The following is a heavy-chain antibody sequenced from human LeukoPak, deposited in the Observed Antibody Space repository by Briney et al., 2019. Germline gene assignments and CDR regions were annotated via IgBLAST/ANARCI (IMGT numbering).Heavy chain of an antibody. J-gene: IGHJ6*03. V-gene: IGHV5-51*01. CDR2: IYPGDSDT. CDR1: AYSFISYW. CDR3: ARRNIVVVPAAILSDYYYYYYMDV. Sequence: GESLKISCKGSAYSFISYWIGRVRQMPGKGLEGMGIIYPGDSDTRYSPSFQGQVTISADKSISTAYLQWSSLKASDTAMYYCARRNIVVVPAAILSDYYYYYYMDVWGKGTTVTVSS. D-gene: IGHD2-2*02.